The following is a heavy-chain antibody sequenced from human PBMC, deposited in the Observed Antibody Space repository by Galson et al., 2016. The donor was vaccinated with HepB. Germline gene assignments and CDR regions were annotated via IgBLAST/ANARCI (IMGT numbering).Heavy chain of an antibody. J-gene: IGHJ4*02. V-gene: IGHV4-59*01. Sequence: SETLSLTCTVSGGSISHYYWNWVRQPPGKGLAWIGTIHYTESANYNLTLERRVTVSLDTSKNQFSLKLSSVTAAATALYYCVGGAGWLHDYWGQGTLVTVSS. CDR2: IHYTESA. CDR3: VGGAGWLHDY. CDR1: GGSISHYY. D-gene: IGHD5-18*01.